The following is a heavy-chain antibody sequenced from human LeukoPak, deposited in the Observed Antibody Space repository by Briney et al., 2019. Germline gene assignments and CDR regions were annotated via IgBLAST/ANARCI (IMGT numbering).Heavy chain of an antibody. Sequence: GGSLRLSCAVSGFTVSSNYMSWVRQAPGKGLEWVSVIYSGGSTYYADSVKGRFTISRDNSKNTLYLQMNSLKAEDTAVYYCARDFARSSIGNYWGQGTLVTVSS. CDR3: ARDFARSSIGNY. D-gene: IGHD6-6*01. CDR1: GFTVSSNY. V-gene: IGHV3-53*01. CDR2: IYSGGST. J-gene: IGHJ4*02.